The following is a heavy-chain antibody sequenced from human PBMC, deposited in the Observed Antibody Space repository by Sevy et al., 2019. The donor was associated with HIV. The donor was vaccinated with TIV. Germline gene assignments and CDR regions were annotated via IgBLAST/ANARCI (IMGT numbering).Heavy chain of an antibody. J-gene: IGHJ4*02. CDR1: GDSISSYC. D-gene: IGHD1-1*01. V-gene: IGHV4-4*07. CDR3: TRGEVQLWPSGFDY. CDR2: IYTSGRT. Sequence: SETLSLTCTVSGDSISSYCWSWIRQPAGKGLEWIGHIYTSGRTNYNPSLKSRVTMSVDTSKNQFSLKLRSVTAADTAVYFCTRGEVQLWPSGFDYWGQGTLVTVSS.